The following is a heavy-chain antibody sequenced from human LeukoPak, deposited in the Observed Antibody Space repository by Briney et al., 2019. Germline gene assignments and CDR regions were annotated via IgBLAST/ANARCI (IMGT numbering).Heavy chain of an antibody. CDR3: ARRGYSYGYPNFDY. CDR1: GGSISSYY. D-gene: IGHD5-18*01. CDR2: IYYSGST. J-gene: IGHJ4*02. Sequence: SETLSLTCTVSGGSISSYYWSWIRQPPGKGLEWIGYIYYSGSTNYNPSLKSRVTISVDTSKNQSSLKLSSVTAADTAVYYCARRGYSYGYPNFDYWGQGTLVTVSS. V-gene: IGHV4-59*01.